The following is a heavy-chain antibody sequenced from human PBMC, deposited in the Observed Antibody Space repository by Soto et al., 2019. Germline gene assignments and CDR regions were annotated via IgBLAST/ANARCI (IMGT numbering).Heavy chain of an antibody. CDR3: ARASIHGSSWYFWFDP. J-gene: IGHJ5*01. CDR2: IIPMFGTT. V-gene: IGHV1-69*13. D-gene: IGHD6-13*01. Sequence: SVKVSCKASGGAFSRYAINWVRQAPGQGLEWMGGIIPMFGTTNYAQKFKGRVTITADESTSTVYMELNTLRSEDAAVYYCARASIHGSSWYFWFDPWGQGTLVTVSS. CDR1: GGAFSRYA.